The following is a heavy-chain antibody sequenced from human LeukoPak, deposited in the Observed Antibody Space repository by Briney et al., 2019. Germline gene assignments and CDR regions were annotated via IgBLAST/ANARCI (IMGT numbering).Heavy chain of an antibody. CDR2: ISGSGDRR. CDR3: AKGPKQLLVGSRGYYFDS. CDR1: GFTFSSYA. D-gene: IGHD6-13*01. V-gene: IGHV3-23*01. Sequence: GESLRLSCAASGFTFSSYAMNWVRQAPGKGLEWVSAISGSGDRRNYADSVKGRFTISRDISKNTLYLQMNSLRAEDTAVYYCAKGPKQLLVGSRGYYFDSWGQGTLVTVSS. J-gene: IGHJ4*02.